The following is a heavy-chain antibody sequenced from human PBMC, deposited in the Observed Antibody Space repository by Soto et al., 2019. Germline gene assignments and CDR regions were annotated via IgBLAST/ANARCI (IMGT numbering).Heavy chain of an antibody. CDR1: GFSFSSYA. Sequence: QVQMVESGGGVLQPGTSLRLSCAASGFSFSSYAMHWVRQTPGKGLEWLGVISYDGSNKYYADFVRGRFTISRDRSKNTLYLQVNSLRAEDTAVYYCAKGILAATIGPYAMDVWGQGTTVTVSS. CDR3: AKGILAATIGPYAMDV. J-gene: IGHJ6*02. CDR2: ISYDGSNK. V-gene: IGHV3-30*18. D-gene: IGHD6-13*01.